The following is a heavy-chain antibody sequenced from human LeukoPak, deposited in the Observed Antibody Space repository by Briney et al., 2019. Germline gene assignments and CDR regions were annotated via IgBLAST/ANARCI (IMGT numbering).Heavy chain of an antibody. D-gene: IGHD1-26*01. Sequence: ASVKVSCKVSGYTLTELSMHWVRQAPGKGLEWMGIINPSGGSTSYAQKFQGRVTMTRDMSTSTVYMELSSLRSEDTAVYYCARDLGAYSGSYYFDYWGQGTLVTVSS. CDR1: GYTLTELS. CDR2: INPSGGST. V-gene: IGHV1-46*01. CDR3: ARDLGAYSGSYYFDY. J-gene: IGHJ4*02.